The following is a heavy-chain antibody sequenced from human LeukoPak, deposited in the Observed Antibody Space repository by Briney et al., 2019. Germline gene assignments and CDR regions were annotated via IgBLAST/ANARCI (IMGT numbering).Heavy chain of an antibody. J-gene: IGHJ4*02. CDR2: IYYSGST. Sequence: SVTLSLTCTVSGGSISSYYWSWIRQPPGKGLEWIGYIYYSGSTNYNPSLKSRVTISVDTSKNQFSLKLSSVTAADTAVYYCAGTARGYSGYRNYWGQGTLVTVSS. D-gene: IGHD5-12*01. CDR1: GGSISSYY. V-gene: IGHV4-59*08. CDR3: AGTARGYSGYRNY.